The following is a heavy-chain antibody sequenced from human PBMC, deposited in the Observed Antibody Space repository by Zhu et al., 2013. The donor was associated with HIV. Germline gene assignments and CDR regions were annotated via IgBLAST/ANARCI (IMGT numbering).Heavy chain of an antibody. D-gene: IGHD2-15*01. V-gene: IGHV1-2*02. CDR2: VNPNSGGT. CDR3: AMTRGGFDF. CDR1: GYTFTAYY. Sequence: QVQVAQSGAEVKKPGASVKVSCLASGYTFTAYYIHWVRQAPGQGLEWMGYVNPNSGGTNLARKFQGRVTMTRDTSISTAYMEVTSLNSDDTAVYYCAMTRGGFDFWGQGTLVTVSS. J-gene: IGHJ4*02.